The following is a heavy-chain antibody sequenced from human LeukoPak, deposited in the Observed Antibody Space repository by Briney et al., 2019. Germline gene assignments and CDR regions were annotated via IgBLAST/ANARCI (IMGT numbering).Heavy chain of an antibody. CDR3: AKVGVGATISYYFDY. J-gene: IGHJ4*02. CDR1: GFTFRSYA. V-gene: IGHV3-23*01. D-gene: IGHD1-26*01. CDR2: ISGSGGST. Sequence: GGSLRLSCAASGFTFRSYAMSWVRQAPGKGLEWVSAISGSGGSTYYADSVKGRFTISRDNSKNTLYLQINSLRAEDTAVYYCAKVGVGATISYYFDYWGQGTLVTVSS.